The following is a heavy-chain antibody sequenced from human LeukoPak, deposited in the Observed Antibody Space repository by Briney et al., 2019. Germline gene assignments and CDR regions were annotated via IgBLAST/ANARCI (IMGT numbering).Heavy chain of an antibody. V-gene: IGHV1-2*02. Sequence: GASVKVSCKASGYTFTGYYMHWVRQAPGQGLEWMGWINPNSGGTNYAQKFQGRVTMTRDTSISTAYMELSRLRSDDTAVYYCARDPHRGATPFDYWGQGTLVTVSS. CDR3: ARDPHRGATPFDY. CDR2: INPNSGGT. D-gene: IGHD1-26*01. CDR1: GYTFTGYY. J-gene: IGHJ4*02.